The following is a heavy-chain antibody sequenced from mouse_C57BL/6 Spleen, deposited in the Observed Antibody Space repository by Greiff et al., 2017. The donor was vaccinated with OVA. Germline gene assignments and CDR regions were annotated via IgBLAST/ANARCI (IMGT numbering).Heavy chain of an antibody. CDR3: ARDSSGHY. Sequence: QVQLQQPGAELVKPGASVKLSCKASGYTFTSYWMQWVKQRPGQGLEWIGEIDPSDSYTNYNQKFKGKATLTVDTSSSTAYMQRSSLTSEDSAVYYCARDSSGHYWGQGTTLTVSS. CDR1: GYTFTSYW. D-gene: IGHD3-2*02. CDR2: IDPSDSYT. J-gene: IGHJ2*01. V-gene: IGHV1-50*01.